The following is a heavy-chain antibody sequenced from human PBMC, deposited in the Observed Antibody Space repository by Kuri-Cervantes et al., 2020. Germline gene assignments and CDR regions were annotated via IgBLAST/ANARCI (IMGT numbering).Heavy chain of an antibody. CDR3: ARDMGTLMIVVSPFDY. D-gene: IGHD3-22*01. CDR2: IKQDGREK. J-gene: IGHJ4*02. Sequence: GESLKISCAASGFTFSSYGMHWVRQAPGKGLEWVANIKQDGREKYYVDSVKGRFTISRDNAKNSLYLQMNSLRAEDTAVYYCARDMGTLMIVVSPFDYWGQGTLVTVSS. V-gene: IGHV3-7*01. CDR1: GFTFSSYG.